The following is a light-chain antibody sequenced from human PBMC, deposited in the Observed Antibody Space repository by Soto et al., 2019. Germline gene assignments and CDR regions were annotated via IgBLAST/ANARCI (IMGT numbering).Light chain of an antibody. CDR1: QSISTW. V-gene: IGKV1-5*03. CDR2: QAS. CDR3: QQYDISSRT. Sequence: DIQMTQFPSTLSASVRDRVTITCRASQSISTWLAWYQHKPGKAPKLLIYQASSLEGGVPSRFSGSGSGTEFTLTISSLQPDDFATDYCQQYDISSRTFGQGTKVETK. J-gene: IGKJ2*02.